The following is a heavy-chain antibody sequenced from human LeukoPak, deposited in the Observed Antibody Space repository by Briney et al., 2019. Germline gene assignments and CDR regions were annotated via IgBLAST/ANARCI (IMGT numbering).Heavy chain of an antibody. CDR3: ARLQQLVSYYFDY. CDR1: GGSISSSSYY. Sequence: SETLSLTCTVSGGSISSSSYYWGWIRQPPGKGLEWIGSMYYSGSTYCNPSLKSRVTISIDTSKNQFSLKLSSATAADTAVYYCARLQQLVSYYFDYWGQGTLVTVSS. D-gene: IGHD6-13*01. V-gene: IGHV4-39*07. J-gene: IGHJ4*02. CDR2: MYYSGST.